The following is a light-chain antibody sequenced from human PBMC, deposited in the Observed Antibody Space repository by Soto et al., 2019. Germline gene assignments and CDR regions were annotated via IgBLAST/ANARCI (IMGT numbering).Light chain of an antibody. CDR2: EVS. CDR3: SSYSISSTLWV. CDR1: SSDVGGYNY. V-gene: IGLV2-14*01. Sequence: QSALTQPASVSGSPGQSITISCTGTSSDVGGYNYVSWYQQLPGKAPKLIIYEVSNRPSGVSIHFSGAKSGNTASLTISGLQAEDEDDYYCSSYSISSTLWVFGGGTKLTVL. J-gene: IGLJ3*02.